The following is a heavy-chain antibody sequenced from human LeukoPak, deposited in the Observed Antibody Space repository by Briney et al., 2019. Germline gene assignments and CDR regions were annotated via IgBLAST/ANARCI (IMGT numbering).Heavy chain of an antibody. J-gene: IGHJ6*03. D-gene: IGHD6-25*01. CDR3: AKEPYSSVYYFYYMDV. CDR2: IRYGGSDI. CDR1: GFTFSTCG. Sequence: GGSLRLSCAASGFTFSTCGMRWVRQAPGKGLEWVAFIRYGGSDIYYGDSVKGRFTISRDNSKNALYLQMNSLRGEDTAVYYCAKEPYSSVYYFYYMDVWGKGTTVTVSS. V-gene: IGHV3-30*02.